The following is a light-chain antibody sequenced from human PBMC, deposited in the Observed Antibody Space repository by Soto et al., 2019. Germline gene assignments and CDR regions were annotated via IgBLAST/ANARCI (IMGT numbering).Light chain of an antibody. CDR1: SSDVGGYNY. J-gene: IGLJ1*01. Sequence: QSALTQPASVSGSPGQSITISCTGTSSDVGGYNYVSWYQQHPGKAPKLMIYEVSNRPSGVSNRFSGSKSGNMASLTISGLQAEDEADYYCNSYTNSNTYVFGSGTKVTVL. CDR2: EVS. CDR3: NSYTNSNTYV. V-gene: IGLV2-14*01.